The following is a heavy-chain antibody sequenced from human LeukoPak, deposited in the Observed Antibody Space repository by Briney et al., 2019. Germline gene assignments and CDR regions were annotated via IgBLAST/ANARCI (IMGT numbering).Heavy chain of an antibody. V-gene: IGHV3-30-3*01. CDR1: GFTFSSYA. D-gene: IGHD2-2*01. Sequence: GGSLRLSCAASGFTFSSYAMHWVRQAPGKGLEWVAVISYDGSNKYYADSVKGRFTISRDNSKNTLYLQMNSLRADDTAVYYCARDKQGYCSSTSCYSYSFDYWGQGTLVTVSS. J-gene: IGHJ4*02. CDR3: ARDKQGYCSSTSCYSYSFDY. CDR2: ISYDGSNK.